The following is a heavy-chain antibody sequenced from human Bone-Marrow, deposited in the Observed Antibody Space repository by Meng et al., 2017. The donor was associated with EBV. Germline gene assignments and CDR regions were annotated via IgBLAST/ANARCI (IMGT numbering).Heavy chain of an antibody. D-gene: IGHD2-21*01. J-gene: IGHJ4*02. CDR3: ARIGRFCGGDCYADY. CDR2: ISGYDGNT. Sequence: QCQVVQAGAEVKKPGASVKVFCKASGYTFSNCGIGWVRQAPGQGLEWMGWISGYDGNTNYEQKFQGRVTMTTDTSTSTAYMDLRSLRSDDTAVYYCARIGRFCGGDCYADYWGQGTLVTVSS. V-gene: IGHV1-18*01. CDR1: GYTFSNCG.